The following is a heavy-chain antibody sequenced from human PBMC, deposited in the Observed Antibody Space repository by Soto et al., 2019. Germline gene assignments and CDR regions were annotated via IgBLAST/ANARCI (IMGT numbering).Heavy chain of an antibody. V-gene: IGHV4-31*03. D-gene: IGHD2-21*02. CDR2: IYYSGST. Sequence: SETLSLTCTVSGGSISSGGYYWSWIRQHPGKGLEWIGYIYYSGSTYYNPSLKSRVTISVDTSKNQFSLKLSSVTAADTAVYYCARVGGGGYCGGDCQPGPFDYWGQGTLVTVSS. J-gene: IGHJ4*02. CDR3: ARVGGGGYCGGDCQPGPFDY. CDR1: GGSISSGGYY.